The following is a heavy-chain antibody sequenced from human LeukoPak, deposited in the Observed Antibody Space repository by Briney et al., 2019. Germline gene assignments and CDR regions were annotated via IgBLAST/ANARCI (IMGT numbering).Heavy chain of an antibody. Sequence: SSETLSLTCTVSGGSISSGDYYWSWIRQPPGKGLEWIGYIYYSGSTYYNPSLKSRVTISVDTSKNQFSLKLSSVTAADTAVYYCARKVGRSWFDPWGQGTLVTVSS. D-gene: IGHD1-26*01. CDR2: IYYSGST. V-gene: IGHV4-30-4*01. J-gene: IGHJ5*02. CDR1: GGSISSGDYY. CDR3: ARKVGRSWFDP.